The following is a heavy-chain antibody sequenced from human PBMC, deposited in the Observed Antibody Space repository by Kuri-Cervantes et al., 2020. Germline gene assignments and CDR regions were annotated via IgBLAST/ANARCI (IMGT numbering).Heavy chain of an antibody. CDR3: AGITIFGVVTTYYYMDV. J-gene: IGHJ6*03. Sequence: GESLKISCAASGFTFSSYWMSWVRQAPGKGLEWVANIKQDGSEKYYVDSVKGRFTISRDNAKNSLYLQMNSLRAEDTAVYYCAGITIFGVVTTYYYMDVWGQGTLVTVSS. CDR1: GFTFSSYW. CDR2: IKQDGSEK. V-gene: IGHV3-7*01. D-gene: IGHD3-3*01.